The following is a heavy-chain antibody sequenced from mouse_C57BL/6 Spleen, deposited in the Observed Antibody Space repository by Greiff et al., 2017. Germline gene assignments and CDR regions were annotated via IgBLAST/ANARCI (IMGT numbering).Heavy chain of an antibody. J-gene: IGHJ4*01. Sequence: EVKLMDSGGDLVKPGGSLKLSCAASGFTFSSYGMSWVRQTPDKRLEWVATISSGGSYTYYPDSVKGRFTISRDNAKNTLYLQMSSLKSEDTAMYYCARQSNYYAMDYWGQGTSVTVSS. V-gene: IGHV5-6*01. CDR1: GFTFSSYG. CDR3: ARQSNYYAMDY. CDR2: ISSGGSYT. D-gene: IGHD2-5*01.